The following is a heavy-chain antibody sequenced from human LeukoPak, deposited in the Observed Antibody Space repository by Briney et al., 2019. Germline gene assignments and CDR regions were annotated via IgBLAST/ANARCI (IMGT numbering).Heavy chain of an antibody. CDR1: GYTLTELS. J-gene: IGHJ4*02. CDR3: ATRTRWDLTLRY. Sequence: ASVRVSCKVSGYTLTELSMHWVRQAPGKGLEWMGGFDPEDGERIYAQKFQGRVTMTEDTSTDTAYMELSSLRSEDTALYYCATRTRWDLTLRYWGQGTLVTVSS. CDR2: FDPEDGER. D-gene: IGHD4-23*01. V-gene: IGHV1-24*01.